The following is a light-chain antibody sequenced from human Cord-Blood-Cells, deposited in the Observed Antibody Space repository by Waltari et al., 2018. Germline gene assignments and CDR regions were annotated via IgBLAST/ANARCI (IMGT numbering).Light chain of an antibody. J-gene: IGKJ1*01. V-gene: IGKV3-11*01. CDR1: QSVSSY. CDR2: DAS. CDR3: QQRSNWWT. Sequence: EIVLTQSPATLSLSPGERATLSCRASQSVSSYLAWYQQKPVQAPRHLIYDASNRATGIPARFSGSGSGTDFTLTISSLEPEDFAVYYCQQRSNWWTFGQGTKVEIK.